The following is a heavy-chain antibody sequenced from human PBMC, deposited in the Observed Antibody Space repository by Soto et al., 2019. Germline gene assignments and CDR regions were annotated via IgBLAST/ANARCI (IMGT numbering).Heavy chain of an antibody. CDR1: GYTFTSYG. CDR3: AKDNHDFWSGSYVPDY. V-gene: IGHV1-18*01. J-gene: IGHJ4*02. D-gene: IGHD3-3*01. CDR2: ISAYNGNT. Sequence: GASVKVSCKASGYTFTSYGISWVRQAPGQGLEWMGWISAYNGNTNYAQKLQGRVTMTTDTSTSTAYMELRSLRAEDTAVYYCAKDNHDFWSGSYVPDYWGQGTLVTVSS.